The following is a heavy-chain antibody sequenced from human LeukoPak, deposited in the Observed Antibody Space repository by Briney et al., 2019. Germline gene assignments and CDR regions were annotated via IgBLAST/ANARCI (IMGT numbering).Heavy chain of an antibody. CDR1: GFTFSSYA. J-gene: IGHJ6*02. V-gene: IGHV3-23*01. D-gene: IGHD6-13*01. Sequence: GGSLRLSCAASGFTFSSYAMSWVRQAPGKGLEWVSAISGSGGSTYYADSVKGRFTISRDNSKNTLYLQMNSLRAEDTAVYYCAKDRGYSSSWYGYYYYYGMDVWGQGTTVTVSS. CDR3: AKDRGYSSSWYGYYYYYGMDV. CDR2: ISGSGGST.